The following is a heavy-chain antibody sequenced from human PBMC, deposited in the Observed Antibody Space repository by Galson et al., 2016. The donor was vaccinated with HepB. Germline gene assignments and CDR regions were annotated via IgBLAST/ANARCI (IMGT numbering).Heavy chain of an antibody. V-gene: IGHV3-53*01. CDR2: ISGTERT. CDR3: ARDGQFYSDPSGYYSYAFDI. CDR1: GFTVSKYN. Sequence: SLRLSCAASGFTVSKYNMSWVRQAPGKALDWVSLISGTERTYYADPVKGRFTISRDNLKNTLFLQLTSLRADETAVYYCARDGQFYSDPSGYYSYAFDIWGQGTMVTVSS. D-gene: IGHD3-22*01. J-gene: IGHJ3*02.